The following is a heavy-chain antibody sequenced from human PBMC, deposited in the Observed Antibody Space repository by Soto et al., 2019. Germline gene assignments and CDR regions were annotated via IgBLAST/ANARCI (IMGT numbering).Heavy chain of an antibody. Sequence: SETLSLTCTVYGVSISSSSYYWGWFRQPPGKGLEWIGTIYYGGSSYSNPSLKSRVTISLDTSKNQFSLTLTSVTAADTAVYYCARHGSYWGQGTRVTVSS. CDR2: IYYGGSS. J-gene: IGHJ4*02. CDR1: GVSISSSSYY. CDR3: ARHGSY. V-gene: IGHV4-39*01.